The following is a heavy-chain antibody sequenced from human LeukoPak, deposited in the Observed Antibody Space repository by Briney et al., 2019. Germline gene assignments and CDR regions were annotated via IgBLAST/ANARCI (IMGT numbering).Heavy chain of an antibody. CDR1: GFTFSSYW. CDR2: INSDGSTT. J-gene: IGHJ4*02. V-gene: IGHV3-74*01. D-gene: IGHD6-19*01. CDR3: FADGAVAGPYDY. Sequence: GGSLRLSCAASGFTFSSYWMHWVRQAPGKGLVWVSRINSDGSTTSYADSVKGRFTISRDNAKNTLYLQMNSLRAEDTAVYYCFADGAVAGPYDYWGQGTLVTVSS.